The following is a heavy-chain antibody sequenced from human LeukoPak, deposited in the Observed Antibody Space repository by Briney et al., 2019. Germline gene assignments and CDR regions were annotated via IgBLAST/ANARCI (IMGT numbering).Heavy chain of an antibody. CDR2: IYYSGST. V-gene: IGHV4-59*08. CDR1: GGSISSYY. D-gene: IGHD3-22*01. J-gene: IGHJ4*02. Sequence: SDALSLTCTVSGGSISSYYWSWIRQPPGKELKGIGYIYYSGSTNYNPSLKRRVTISVDTSKNRFSLKLSSGTAADTAVYYCARSNYYDSSGYYLPLDYWGQGTLVTVSS. CDR3: ARSNYYDSSGYYLPLDY.